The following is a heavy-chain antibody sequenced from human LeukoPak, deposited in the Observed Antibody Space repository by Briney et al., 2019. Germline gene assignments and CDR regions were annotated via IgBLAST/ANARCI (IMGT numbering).Heavy chain of an antibody. Sequence: GASVKVSCKASGGTFSSYAIGWVRQAPGQGLEWMGGIIPIFGTANYAQKFQGRVTITADESTSTAYMELSSLRSEDTAVYYCARGPDEWYFDLWGRGTLVTVSS. V-gene: IGHV1-69*13. CDR2: IIPIFGTA. CDR3: ARGPDEWYFDL. J-gene: IGHJ2*01. CDR1: GGTFSSYA.